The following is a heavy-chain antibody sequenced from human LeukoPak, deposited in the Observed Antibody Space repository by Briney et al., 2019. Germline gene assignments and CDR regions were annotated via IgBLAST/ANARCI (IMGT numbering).Heavy chain of an antibody. CDR3: ARGPSSGLYFQH. D-gene: IGHD6-25*01. CDR2: IYTSGST. V-gene: IGHV4-61*02. Sequence: PSQTLSLTCTVSGVSISSGSYYWSWIRQPAGKGLEWIGRIYTSGSTNYNPPLKSRVTISVDTSKNQFSLKLSSVTAADTAVYYCARGPSSGLYFQHWGQGTLVTVSS. J-gene: IGHJ1*01. CDR1: GVSISSGSYY.